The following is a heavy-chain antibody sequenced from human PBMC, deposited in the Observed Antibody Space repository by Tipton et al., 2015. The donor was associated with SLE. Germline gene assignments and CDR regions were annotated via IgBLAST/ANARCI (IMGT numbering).Heavy chain of an antibody. V-gene: IGHV4-39*07. CDR3: ARVIFVVVVAATRADYYMDV. J-gene: IGHJ6*03. CDR2: INHSGGT. D-gene: IGHD2-15*01. Sequence: TLSLTCTVSGGSISSGSYYWSWIRQPPGKGLEWIGEINHSGGTNYNPSLKSRVTISVDTSKNQFSLKLSSVTAADTAVYYCARVIFVVVVAATRADYYMDVWGKGTTVTVSS. CDR1: GGSISSGSYY.